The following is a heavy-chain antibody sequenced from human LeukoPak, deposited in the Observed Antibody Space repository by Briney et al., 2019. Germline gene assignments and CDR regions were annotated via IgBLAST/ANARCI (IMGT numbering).Heavy chain of an antibody. V-gene: IGHV4-34*01. Sequence: SETLSLTCAVYGGSFSGYYWSWIRQPPGTGLEWIGEINHSGSTNYNPSLKSRVTISVDTSKNQFSLKLSSVTAADTAVYYCARVLRYFDWKDWFDPWGQGTLVTVSS. CDR2: INHSGST. D-gene: IGHD3-9*01. CDR1: GGSFSGYY. CDR3: ARVLRYFDWKDWFDP. J-gene: IGHJ5*02.